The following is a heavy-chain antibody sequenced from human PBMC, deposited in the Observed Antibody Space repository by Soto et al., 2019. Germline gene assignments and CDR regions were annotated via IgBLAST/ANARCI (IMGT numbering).Heavy chain of an antibody. CDR2: IYYSGST. CDR1: GGSISSGDYY. J-gene: IGHJ4*02. D-gene: IGHD3-22*01. CDR3: ARGLRKYYYDSSGYYYEDY. V-gene: IGHV4-30-4*01. Sequence: SETLSLTCTVSGGSISSGDYYWSWIRQPPGKGLEWIGYIYYSGSTYYNPSLKSRVTISVDTSKNQFSLKLSSVTAADTAVYYCARGLRKYYYDSSGYYYEDYWGQGTLVTVSS.